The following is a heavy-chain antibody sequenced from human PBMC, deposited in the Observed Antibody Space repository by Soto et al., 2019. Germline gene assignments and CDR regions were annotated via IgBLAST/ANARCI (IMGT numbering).Heavy chain of an antibody. D-gene: IGHD3-10*01. CDR3: ARVSGLQRGYYYYYMDV. V-gene: IGHV3-66*01. CDR2: IYSGGST. CDR1: GFTVSSNY. J-gene: IGHJ6*03. Sequence: PGGSLRLSCAASGFTVSSNYMSWVRQAPGKGLEWVSVIYSGGSTYYADSVKGRFTISRDNSKNTLYLQMNSLRAEDTAVYYCARVSGLQRGYYYYYMDVWGKGTTVTVS.